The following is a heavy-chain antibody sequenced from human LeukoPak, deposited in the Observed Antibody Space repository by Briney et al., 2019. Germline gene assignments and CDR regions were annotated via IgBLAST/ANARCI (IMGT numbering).Heavy chain of an antibody. Sequence: SETLSLTCTVSGGSIISYYWSWIRQPPGKGLEWIGYLYYSETTNYQPSLKSRVTISVDTTKNQFSLKRSSVTAADTAVYYCARDRSYIWFDPWGQGTLVTVSS. CDR1: GGSIISYY. V-gene: IGHV4-59*01. J-gene: IGHJ5*02. CDR3: ARDRSYIWFDP. D-gene: IGHD1-26*01. CDR2: LYYSETT.